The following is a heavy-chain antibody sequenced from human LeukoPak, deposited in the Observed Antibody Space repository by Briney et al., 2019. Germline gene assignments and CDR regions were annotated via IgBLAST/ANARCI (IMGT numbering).Heavy chain of an antibody. CDR3: AKGHCSSTSCYVVDY. J-gene: IGHJ4*02. CDR1: GFTFDDYA. Sequence: GGSLRLSCAASGFTFDDYAMHWVRQAPGKGLEWVSGISWNSGSMGYADSVKGRFTISRDNAKNSLYLQMNSLRAEDTALYYCAKGHCSSTSCYVVDYWGQGTLVTVSS. D-gene: IGHD2-2*01. CDR2: ISWNSGSM. V-gene: IGHV3-9*01.